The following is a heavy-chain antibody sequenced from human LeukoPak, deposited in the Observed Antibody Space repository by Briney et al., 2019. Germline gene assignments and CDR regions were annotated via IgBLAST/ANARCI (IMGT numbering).Heavy chain of an antibody. V-gene: IGHV3-30*03. D-gene: IGHD6-13*01. J-gene: IGHJ5*02. Sequence: GGSLRLSCAASGFTFSSYGMHWVRQAPGKGLEWVAVISYDGSNKYYADSVKGRFTISRDNSKNTLYLQMNSLRAEDTAVYYCARDSSISCFFTWGQGTLVTVSS. CDR3: ARDSSISCFFT. CDR2: ISYDGSNK. CDR1: GFTFSSYG.